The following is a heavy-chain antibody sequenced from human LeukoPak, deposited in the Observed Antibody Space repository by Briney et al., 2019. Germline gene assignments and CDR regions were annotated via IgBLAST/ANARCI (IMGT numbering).Heavy chain of an antibody. J-gene: IGHJ6*02. CDR1: GFTFSSYS. D-gene: IGHD3-10*01. CDR3: ARDRRDYYGSGSYSNYYYYYGMDV. Sequence: GGSLRLSCAASGFTFSSYSMNWVRQAPGKGLEWVSSISSSSSYIYYADSVKGRFTISRDNAKNSLYLQMNSLRAEDTAVYYCARDRRDYYGSGSYSNYYYYYGMDVWGQGTTVTVSS. CDR2: ISSSSSYI. V-gene: IGHV3-21*01.